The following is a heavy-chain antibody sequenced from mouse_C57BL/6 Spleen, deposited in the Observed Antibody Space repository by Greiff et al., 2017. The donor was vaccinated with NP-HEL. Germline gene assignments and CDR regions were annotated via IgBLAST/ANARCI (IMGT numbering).Heavy chain of an antibody. CDR2: IDPSDSYT. CDR3: ASYDYDGFSY. Sequence: QVQLKQPGAELVRPGTSVKLSCKASGYTFTSYWMHWVKQRPGQGLEWIGVIDPSDSYTNYNQKLKGKATLPVDTSSSTAYMQLSSLTSEDSSVYYCASYDYDGFSYWGQGPLVTVSA. CDR1: GYTFTSYW. V-gene: IGHV1-59*01. J-gene: IGHJ3*01. D-gene: IGHD2-4*01.